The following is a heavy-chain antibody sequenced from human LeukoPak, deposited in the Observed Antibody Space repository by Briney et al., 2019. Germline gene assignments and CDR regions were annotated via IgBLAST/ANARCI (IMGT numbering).Heavy chain of an antibody. Sequence: KPSETLSLTCTVSGGSISSDCWSWIRQPPGKGLEWIGYIYKSGSTNYNPSLKSRLTISVETSKNQFSLKLRSVTAADTAVYYCARVVDGYYFDYWGQGTLATVSS. CDR1: GGSISSDC. J-gene: IGHJ4*02. CDR3: ARVVDGYYFDY. CDR2: IYKSGST. D-gene: IGHD3/OR15-3a*01. V-gene: IGHV4-59*01.